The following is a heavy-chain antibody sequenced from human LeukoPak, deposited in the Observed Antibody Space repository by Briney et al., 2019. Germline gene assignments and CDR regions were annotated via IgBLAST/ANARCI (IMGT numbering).Heavy chain of an antibody. CDR2: IGTSSGAI. J-gene: IGHJ5*01. CDR1: GFTFSTYN. CDR3: ARNLDS. Sequence: AGSLRLSCSASGFTFSTYNMNWVRQAPGKGLEWVSFIGTSSGAIYYADSVKGRFTISRDNAKKSLYLQMNSLRDEDTAVYYCARNLDSWGQGALVTVSS. V-gene: IGHV3-48*02.